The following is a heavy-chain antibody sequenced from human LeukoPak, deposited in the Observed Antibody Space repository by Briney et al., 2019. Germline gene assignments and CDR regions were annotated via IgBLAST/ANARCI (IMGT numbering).Heavy chain of an antibody. V-gene: IGHV3-33*01. CDR1: GLTFSSYG. D-gene: IGHD4-17*01. CDR2: IWYDGSNK. Sequence: PGRSLRLSCAASGLTFSSYGMHWVRQAPGKGLEWVAVIWYDGSNKYYADSVKGRFTISRDNSKNTLYLQMNSLRAEDTAVYYCAREDYGDYDPLFDYWGQGTLVTVSS. CDR3: AREDYGDYDPLFDY. J-gene: IGHJ4*02.